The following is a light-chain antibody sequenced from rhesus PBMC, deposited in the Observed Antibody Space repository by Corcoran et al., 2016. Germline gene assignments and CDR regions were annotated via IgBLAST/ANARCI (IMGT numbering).Light chain of an antibody. CDR2: RTS. V-gene: IGKV3-42*01. CDR3: QQGKSIPCT. J-gene: IGKJ3*01. CDR1: SSVSTS. Sequence: EIVLTQSPTSMAVSQGERVPISCTDSSSVSTSYLHWYQQKPGFPPRLLVYRTSSLAFGVPARFSGSGSGTSYKLTISGMEAEDAANYYCQQGKSIPCTFGPGTKLDIK.